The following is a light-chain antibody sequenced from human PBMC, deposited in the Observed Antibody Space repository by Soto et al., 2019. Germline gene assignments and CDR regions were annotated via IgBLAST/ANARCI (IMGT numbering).Light chain of an antibody. CDR2: DVS. V-gene: IGKV3-20*01. CDR3: QQYGSSRTGT. Sequence: EIILTQSPDTLSLSPGERGTLSCRASQDIGTKLAWYQQKPGQAPSLLMYDVSTRASAAPARFSGSGSGTDFTLTISRLEPEDFAVYYCQQYGSSRTGTFGQGTKVDIK. CDR1: QDIGTK. J-gene: IGKJ1*01.